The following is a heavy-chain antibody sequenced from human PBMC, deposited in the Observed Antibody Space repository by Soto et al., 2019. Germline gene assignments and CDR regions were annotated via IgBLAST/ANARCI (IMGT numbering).Heavy chain of an antibody. D-gene: IGHD6-19*01. V-gene: IGHV1-18*01. J-gene: IGHJ4*02. CDR3: ARDLSPYSSGWYVGH. CDR1: GYTFTSYG. Sequence: QVQLVQSGAEVKKPGASVKVSCKASGYTFTSYGISWVRQAPGQGLEWMGWISAYNGNTNYAQKLQGRVTMTTDTSXXTAYMELRSLRPDDTAVYYCARDLSPYSSGWYVGHWGQGTLVTVSS. CDR2: ISAYNGNT.